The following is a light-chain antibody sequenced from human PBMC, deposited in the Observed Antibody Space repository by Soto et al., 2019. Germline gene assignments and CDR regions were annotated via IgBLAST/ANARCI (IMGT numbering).Light chain of an antibody. CDR3: QHYISYSEA. CDR1: QSISSW. V-gene: IGKV1-5*01. Sequence: DIQMTQSPSTLSASVVDRVTITYRASQSISSWLAWYQQKPGKAPKLLIYDASNLESGVPSRFGGSGSGTEFTLTISSLQPDDFATYYCQHYISYSEAFGQGTKVHI. CDR2: DAS. J-gene: IGKJ1*01.